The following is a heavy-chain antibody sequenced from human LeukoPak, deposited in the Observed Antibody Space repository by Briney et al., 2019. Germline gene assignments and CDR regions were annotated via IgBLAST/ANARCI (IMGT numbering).Heavy chain of an antibody. Sequence: GGSLRLSCAASGSTFDEYGMNWVRQAPGKGLEWVSGINWNGGSTGYAASVKGRLTISRDNSKNTLYLQMNSLRAEDTALYYCAKESSGALDIWGQGTMVTVSS. CDR1: GSTFDEYG. D-gene: IGHD1-26*01. CDR3: AKESSGALDI. CDR2: INWNGGST. J-gene: IGHJ3*02. V-gene: IGHV3-20*04.